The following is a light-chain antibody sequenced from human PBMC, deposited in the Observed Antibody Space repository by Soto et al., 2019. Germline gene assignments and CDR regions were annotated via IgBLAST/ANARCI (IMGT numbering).Light chain of an antibody. CDR3: QQSYSTPDT. J-gene: IGKJ4*01. CDR2: AAS. CDR1: QSISSY. V-gene: IGKV1-39*01. Sequence: DIQMTQSPSSLSASVGERVTITCRASQSISSYLNWYQQKPGKAPKLLIYAASSLQSGVPSRFSGSGSGTDFTLPISSLQPEDFATYYCQQSYSTPDTFGGGTKVEIK.